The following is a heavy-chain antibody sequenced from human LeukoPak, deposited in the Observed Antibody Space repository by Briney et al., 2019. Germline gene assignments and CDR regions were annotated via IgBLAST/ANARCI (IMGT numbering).Heavy chain of an antibody. Sequence: SETLSLTCTVSDGSINTYFWSWIRQPAGKGLEWIGRIDSSGTTSLNPSLKSRVTISQDKSKKQFSLKLSSVTAADTAVYYCATGGYSAWCDYWGHGTQVIVSS. D-gene: IGHD6-19*01. CDR3: ATGGYSAWCDY. V-gene: IGHV4-4*07. CDR1: DGSINTYF. CDR2: IDSSGTT. J-gene: IGHJ4*01.